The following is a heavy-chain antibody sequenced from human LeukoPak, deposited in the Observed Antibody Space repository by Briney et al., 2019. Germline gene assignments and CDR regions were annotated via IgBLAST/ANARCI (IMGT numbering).Heavy chain of an antibody. J-gene: IGHJ4*02. CDR2: ISYDGSNK. D-gene: IGHD3-16*01. CDR3: AKGHWGDYYYY. Sequence: GRPLRLSCAASGFTFSSYGMHWVRQAAGQGLEGVAVISYDGSNKYYAASVKGRFTISRDNSKNTLYLQMNSLRAEDTAVYYCAKGHWGDYYYYWGQGTLVTVSS. V-gene: IGHV3-30*18. CDR1: GFTFSSYG.